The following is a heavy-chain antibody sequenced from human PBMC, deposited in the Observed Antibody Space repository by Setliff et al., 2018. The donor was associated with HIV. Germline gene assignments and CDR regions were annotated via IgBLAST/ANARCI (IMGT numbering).Heavy chain of an antibody. D-gene: IGHD3-10*01. CDR2: IYHGGTT. Sequence: PSETLSLTCSVSGGPISSNNYYWGWIRQPPGKGLEWIGSIYHGGTTFYNPSLKSRVTISVDKSNNQFSLKLNSVTAADTAVYHCASQTMAHYYYYMDVWGKGTTVTVSS. J-gene: IGHJ6*03. V-gene: IGHV4-39*01. CDR3: ASQTMAHYYYYMDV. CDR1: GGPISSNNYY.